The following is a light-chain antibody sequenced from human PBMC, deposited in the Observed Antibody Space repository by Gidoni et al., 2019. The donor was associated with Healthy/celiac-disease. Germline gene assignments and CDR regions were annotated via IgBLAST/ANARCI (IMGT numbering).Light chain of an antibody. J-gene: IGKJ4*01. Sequence: DIQMTPSPSSLSASVGDRVTITCRASQSISSSLNWSQQKPGKAPKLLIYSASSLKSGVPSRFSGSGSGTDFTLTISSLQPEDFATYYCQQCYSTPFTFXGXTKVEIK. CDR1: QSISSS. V-gene: IGKV1-39*01. CDR3: QQCYSTPFT. CDR2: SAS.